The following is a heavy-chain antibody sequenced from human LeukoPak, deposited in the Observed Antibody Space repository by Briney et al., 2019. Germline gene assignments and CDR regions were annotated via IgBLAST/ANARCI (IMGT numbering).Heavy chain of an antibody. CDR3: ARAKPKNMVRGLIMRRESRYYFDY. J-gene: IGHJ4*02. CDR1: GFTFNSYS. D-gene: IGHD3-10*01. V-gene: IGHV3-30-3*01. Sequence: PGRSLRLSCAASGFTFNSYSMHWVRQAPGKGLEWVTAISDDETYKFYADSVKGRFTISRDNSKNTLYLQMNSLRAEDTAVYYCARAKPKNMVRGLIMRRESRYYFDYWGQGTLVTVSS. CDR2: ISDDETYK.